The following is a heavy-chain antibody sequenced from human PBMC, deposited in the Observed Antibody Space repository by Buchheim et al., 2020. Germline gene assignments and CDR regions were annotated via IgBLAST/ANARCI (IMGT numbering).Heavy chain of an antibody. Sequence: EVQLVESGGGLVQPGRSLRLSCAASGFTFDDYAMHWIRQAPGKGLEWVSGISWNADSVDYADSVKGRFTISRDNAKNSLYLQMNSLRAEDAALYYCVKDISYDGRGPGGSFDYWGQGTL. J-gene: IGHJ4*02. CDR2: ISWNADSV. CDR3: VKDISYDGRGPGGSFDY. D-gene: IGHD3-22*01. CDR1: GFTFDDYA. V-gene: IGHV3-9*01.